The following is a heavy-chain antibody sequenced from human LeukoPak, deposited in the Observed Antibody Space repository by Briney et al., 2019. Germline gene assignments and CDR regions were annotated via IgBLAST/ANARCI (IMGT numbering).Heavy chain of an antibody. V-gene: IGHV4-59*08. D-gene: IGHD5-12*01. J-gene: IGHJ6*02. Sequence: SETLSLTCTVSGGSMSSYYWSWIRQPPGKGLEWIGYIYYSGSTNYNPSLKSRVTISVDTSKNQFSLKLSSVTAADTAVYYCARRVATRSPFYYGMDVWGQGTTVTVSS. CDR1: GGSMSSYY. CDR2: IYYSGST. CDR3: ARRVATRSPFYYGMDV.